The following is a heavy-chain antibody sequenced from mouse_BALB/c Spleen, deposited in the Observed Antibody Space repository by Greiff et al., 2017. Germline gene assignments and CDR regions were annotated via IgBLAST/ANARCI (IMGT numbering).Heavy chain of an antibody. D-gene: IGHD2-1*01. J-gene: IGHJ3*01. CDR1: GYTFTSYW. CDR2: IYPGSGST. Sequence: LQQPGSELVRPGASVKLSCKASGYTFTSYWMHWVKQRPGQGLEWIGNIYPGSGSTNYDEKFKSKATLTVDTSSSTAYMQLSSLTSEDSAVYYCTRLGNYVGFAYWGQGTLVTVSA. V-gene: IGHV1S22*01. CDR3: TRLGNYVGFAY.